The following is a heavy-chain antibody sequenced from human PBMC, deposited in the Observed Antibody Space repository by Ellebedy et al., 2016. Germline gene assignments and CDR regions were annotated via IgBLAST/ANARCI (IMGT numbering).Heavy chain of an antibody. D-gene: IGHD6-13*01. CDR2: ISYDGSNK. CDR3: ASLIAAPDY. CDR1: GFTFSSYW. V-gene: IGHV3-30*03. J-gene: IGHJ4*02. Sequence: GGSLRLXCAGSGFTFSSYWMHWVRQAPGKGLEWVAVISYDGSNKYYADSVKGRFIISRDNSKNTLYLQMNSLRAEDTAVYYCASLIAAPDYWGQGTLVTVSS.